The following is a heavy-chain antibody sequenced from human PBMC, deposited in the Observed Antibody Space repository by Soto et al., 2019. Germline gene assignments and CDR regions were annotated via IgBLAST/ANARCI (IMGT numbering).Heavy chain of an antibody. D-gene: IGHD2-15*01. Sequence: ASVKVSCKASGGTFSSYAISWVRQAPGQGLEWMGLIIPISGTTNYAQKFQGRVTMTADESTSTAYMELSSLRSEDTAVYYCARLAPCSAGTCYTHSLDYWGQGTLVTVSS. CDR2: IIPISGTT. CDR1: GGTFSSYA. J-gene: IGHJ4*02. V-gene: IGHV1-69*13. CDR3: ARLAPCSAGTCYTHSLDY.